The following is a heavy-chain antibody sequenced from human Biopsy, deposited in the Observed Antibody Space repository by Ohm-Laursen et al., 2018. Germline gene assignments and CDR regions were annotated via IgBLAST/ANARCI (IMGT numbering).Heavy chain of an antibody. J-gene: IGHJ4*02. D-gene: IGHD3-3*01. CDR3: ARQVDFWSGYVDY. Sequence: SETLSLTWTVSGGSISDSTYHWGWIRQSPGKGLEWIGNIYYSGNTDYSPSLKSRVTISIDTSNNQFSLKLRSVTAADTAVYYCARQVDFWSGYVDYGGQGTLVAVSS. V-gene: IGHV4-39*01. CDR2: IYYSGNT. CDR1: GGSISDSTYH.